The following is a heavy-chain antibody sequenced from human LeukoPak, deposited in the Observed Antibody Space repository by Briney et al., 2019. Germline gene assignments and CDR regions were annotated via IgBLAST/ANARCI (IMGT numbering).Heavy chain of an antibody. D-gene: IGHD6-13*01. Sequence: PGGSLRLSCVASGFTFSTYGMSWVRQAPGKGLEWVSAISGSGGSTYYADSVKGRFAISRDNSKNTLYLQMNSLRAEDTAVYYCARQAAAGTGNWFDPWGQGTLVTVSS. CDR3: ARQAAAGTGNWFDP. V-gene: IGHV3-23*01. CDR2: ISGSGGST. J-gene: IGHJ5*02. CDR1: GFTFSTYG.